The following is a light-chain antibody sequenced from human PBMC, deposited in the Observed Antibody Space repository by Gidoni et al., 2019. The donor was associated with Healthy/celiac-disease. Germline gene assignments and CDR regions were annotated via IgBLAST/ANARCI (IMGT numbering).Light chain of an antibody. V-gene: IGKV1-39*01. CDR3: QQSYSTPTWT. CDR1: QSISSY. J-gene: IGKJ1*01. Sequence: DIQMTQSPSSLSASVADRVTITCRASQSISSYVNWYQQKPGKATKLLIYAASSLQSLVPSRFSGSGSGTDFTLTISSLQPEDFATYYCQQSYSTPTWTFXQXTKVXIK. CDR2: AAS.